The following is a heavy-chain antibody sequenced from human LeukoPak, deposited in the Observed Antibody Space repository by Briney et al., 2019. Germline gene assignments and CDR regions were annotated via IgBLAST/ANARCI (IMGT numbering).Heavy chain of an antibody. Sequence: ASVKVSCKASGYTFTSYAMNCVRQAPGQGLEWMGWINTNTGNPTYAQGFTGRFVFSLDTSVSTAYLQISSLKAEDTAVYYSARDPYSSSWYVGWFDPWGQGTLVTVSS. D-gene: IGHD6-13*01. V-gene: IGHV7-4-1*02. CDR1: GYTFTSYA. J-gene: IGHJ5*02. CDR2: INTNTGNP. CDR3: ARDPYSSSWYVGWFDP.